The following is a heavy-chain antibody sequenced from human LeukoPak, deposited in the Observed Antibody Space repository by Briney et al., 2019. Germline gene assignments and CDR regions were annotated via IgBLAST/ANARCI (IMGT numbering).Heavy chain of an antibody. Sequence: GGSLRLSCAASGLTFSSYSMNWVRQAPGKGLEWVSSISSSSSYIYYADSVKGRFTISRDNAKNSLYLQMNSLRAEDTAVYYCARAAYCSSTSCPDYWGQGTLVTVSS. CDR3: ARAAYCSSTSCPDY. CDR1: GLTFSSYS. D-gene: IGHD2-2*01. V-gene: IGHV3-21*01. J-gene: IGHJ4*02. CDR2: ISSSSSYI.